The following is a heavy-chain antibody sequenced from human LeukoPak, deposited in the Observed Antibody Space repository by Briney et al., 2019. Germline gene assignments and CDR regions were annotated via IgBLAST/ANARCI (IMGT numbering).Heavy chain of an antibody. Sequence: AETLSLTCTVSGGSISSSSYYWGWIRQPPVKGLEWIGSIYYSGSTYYNPSLKSRVTISVDTSKNQFSLKLSSVTAADTAVYYCAREWLQLRIPDYWGQGTLVTVSS. V-gene: IGHV4-39*07. CDR1: GGSISSSSYY. J-gene: IGHJ4*02. D-gene: IGHD5-24*01. CDR3: AREWLQLRIPDY. CDR2: IYYSGST.